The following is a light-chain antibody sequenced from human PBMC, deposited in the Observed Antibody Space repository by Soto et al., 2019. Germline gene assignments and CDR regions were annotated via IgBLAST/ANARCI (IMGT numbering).Light chain of an antibody. J-gene: IGLJ2*01. V-gene: IGLV2-11*01. Sequence: QSALTQPRSVSGSPGQSVTISCTGTSSDVGCYNFVSWYQQYPGKVPKLIIYDVNQRPSGVPDRFSASKSDNTASLTIAGLQAEDEAYYSGCSFGCRDTLFGGVPTLTVL. CDR3: CSFGCRDTL. CDR2: DVN. CDR1: SSDVGCYNF.